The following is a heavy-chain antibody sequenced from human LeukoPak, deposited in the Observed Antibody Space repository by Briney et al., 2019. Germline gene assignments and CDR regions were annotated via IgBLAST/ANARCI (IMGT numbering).Heavy chain of an antibody. D-gene: IGHD2-15*01. J-gene: IGHJ5*02. Sequence: PSQTLSLTCTVSGGSISSGSYYWSWIRQPAGKGLEWIGRIYISGSTNYNPSLKSRVTISVDTSKNQFSLKLSSVTAADTAVYYCARDVGYGSGTVWFDPWGQGTLVTVSS. CDR1: GGSISSGSYY. CDR3: ARDVGYGSGTVWFDP. CDR2: IYISGST. V-gene: IGHV4-61*02.